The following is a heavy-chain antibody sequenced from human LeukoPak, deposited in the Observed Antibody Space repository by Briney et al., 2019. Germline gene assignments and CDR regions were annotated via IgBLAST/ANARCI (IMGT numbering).Heavy chain of an antibody. CDR1: GDSVSSNSAA. J-gene: IGHJ4*02. D-gene: IGHD3-16*02. Sequence: SQTLSLTCAISGDSVSSNSAAWNWIRQSPSRGLEWLGRTYYRSKWYDDYAASVKSRITVNPDTSNNQLSLHLNSVTPEDTAVYYCARDKPGVIYPFDYWGQGTLVTVSS. CDR3: ARDKPGVIYPFDY. CDR2: TYYRSKWYD. V-gene: IGHV6-1*01.